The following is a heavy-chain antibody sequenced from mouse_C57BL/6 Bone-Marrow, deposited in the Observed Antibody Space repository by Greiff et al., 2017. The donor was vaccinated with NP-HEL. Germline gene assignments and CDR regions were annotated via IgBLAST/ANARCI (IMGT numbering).Heavy chain of an antibody. Sequence: QVQLQQPGAELVRPGSSVPLSCPASGYTFTSYWMHWVKQRPIQGLEWIGNIDPSDSETPYNQKFKDKATLTVDKSSSTAYMQLSSLTSEDSAVYYCARNGNFDYWGQGTTLTVSS. D-gene: IGHD2-1*01. CDR2: IDPSDSET. V-gene: IGHV1-52*01. CDR1: GYTFTSYW. J-gene: IGHJ2*01. CDR3: ARNGNFDY.